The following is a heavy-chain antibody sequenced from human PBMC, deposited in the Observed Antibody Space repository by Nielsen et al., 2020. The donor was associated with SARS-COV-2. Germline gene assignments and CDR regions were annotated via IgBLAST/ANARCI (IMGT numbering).Heavy chain of an antibody. CDR1: GFTFGDYA. V-gene: IGHV3-49*04. CDR2: IRSKAYGGTT. J-gene: IGHJ4*02. Sequence: GGSLRLSCTASGFTFGDYAMSWVRQAPGKGLEWVGFIRSKAYGGTTEYAASVKGRFTISRDDSKSIAYLQMNSLKTEDTAVYYCTRDLSLYDYWGQGTLVTVSS. CDR3: TRDLSLYDY.